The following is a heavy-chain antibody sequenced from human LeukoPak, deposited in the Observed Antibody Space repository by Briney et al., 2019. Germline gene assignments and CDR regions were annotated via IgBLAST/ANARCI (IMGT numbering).Heavy chain of an antibody. J-gene: IGHJ4*01. V-gene: IGHV3-23*01. CDR3: AKSPGYSSTRGFDY. CDR2: IIGSAGST. Sequence: GCLRLSCAASGFTFSSYAMSWVRQAPGKGLEWVSAIIGSAGSTSYAASVKGPYPISRHNSKTPLYLQMNRLRAEDTAVYYCAKSPGYSSTRGFDYWGQ. D-gene: IGHD2-2*01. CDR1: GFTFSSYA.